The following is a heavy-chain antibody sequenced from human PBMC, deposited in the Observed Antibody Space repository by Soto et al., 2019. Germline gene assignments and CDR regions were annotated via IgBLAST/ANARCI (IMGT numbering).Heavy chain of an antibody. V-gene: IGHV3-23*01. Sequence: EVQLLESGGGLVQPGGSLRLSCAASGFTFSSYAMSWVRQAPGEGLEWVSSISGGGGSTYYADSVKGRFTISRDDSKDTRYLQMNILRAEDTAVYYCAKAMYSGGGAFDIWGQGTMVTVSS. CDR1: GFTFSSYA. D-gene: IGHD3-10*01. CDR3: AKAMYSGGGAFDI. J-gene: IGHJ3*02. CDR2: ISGGGGST.